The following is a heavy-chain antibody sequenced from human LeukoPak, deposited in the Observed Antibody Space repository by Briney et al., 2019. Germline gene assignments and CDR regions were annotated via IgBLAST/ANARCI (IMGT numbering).Heavy chain of an antibody. Sequence: GESLKISCKGSGYSFTSYWSGWVRQMPGKVLEWMGIIYPGDSDTRYSPSFQGQVTISADKSISTAYLQWSSLKASDTAMYYCARRPTYDSSGYYPNWFDPWGQGTLVTVSS. CDR1: GYSFTSYW. J-gene: IGHJ5*02. V-gene: IGHV5-51*01. CDR2: IYPGDSDT. CDR3: ARRPTYDSSGYYPNWFDP. D-gene: IGHD3-22*01.